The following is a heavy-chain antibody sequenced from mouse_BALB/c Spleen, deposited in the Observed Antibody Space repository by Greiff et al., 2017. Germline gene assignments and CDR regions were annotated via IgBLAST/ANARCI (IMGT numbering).Heavy chain of an antibody. CDR2: INPSNGRT. Sequence: QVQLQQPGAELVKPGASVKLSCKASGYTFTSYWMHWVKQRPGQGLEWIGEINPSNGRTNYNEKFKSKATLTVDKSSSTAYMQLSSLTSEDSAVYYCLYGNYDYYYSMDYWGQGTSVTVSS. J-gene: IGHJ4*01. D-gene: IGHD2-1*01. CDR1: GYTFTSYW. V-gene: IGHV1S81*02. CDR3: LYGNYDYYYSMDY.